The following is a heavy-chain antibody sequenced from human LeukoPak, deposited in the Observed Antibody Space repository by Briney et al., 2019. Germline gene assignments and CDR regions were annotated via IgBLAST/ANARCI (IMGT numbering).Heavy chain of an antibody. D-gene: IGHD1-7*01. CDR1: SASVSNYY. CDR2: VSNSGST. V-gene: IGHV4-59*02. CDR3: AKVATGAKPFDP. J-gene: IGHJ5*02. Sequence: SETLSLTCTVSSASVSNYYWSGIRQPPEKELEWIGYVSNSGSTDYNPALKRRVTISGGTSKNLFSLKMSSVAAADTAVYYCAKVATGAKPFDPWGQGTVVTVP.